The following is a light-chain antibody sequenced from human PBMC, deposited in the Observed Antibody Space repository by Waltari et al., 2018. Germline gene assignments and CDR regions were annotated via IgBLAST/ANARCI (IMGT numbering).Light chain of an antibody. J-gene: IGKJ1*01. CDR2: GAS. Sequence: EIVLTQSPGTLSLSPGERATLSCRASQSISSSSLAWYQQKPGQAPRLLIHGASIRAHDIPDRFSGSGSGTDFTLTISGLEPEDFAVYYCHQYGRSPPWTFAQGTKVEVK. CDR1: QSISSSS. CDR3: HQYGRSPPWT. V-gene: IGKV3-20*01.